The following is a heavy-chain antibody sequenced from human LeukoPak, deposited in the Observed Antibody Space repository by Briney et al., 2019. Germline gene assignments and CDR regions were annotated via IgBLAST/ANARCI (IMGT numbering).Heavy chain of an antibody. CDR1: GYTFTSYD. CDR2: MNPNSGNT. V-gene: IGHV1-8*01. CDR3: ARHRDSSSWLDY. J-gene: IGHJ4*02. Sequence: ASVKVSCKASGYTFTSYDINWVRQATGQGLEWMGWMNPNSGNTGYAQKFQGRVTMTRNTSISTAYMELSSLEASDTAMYYCARHRDSSSWLDYWGQGTLVTVSS. D-gene: IGHD6-13*01.